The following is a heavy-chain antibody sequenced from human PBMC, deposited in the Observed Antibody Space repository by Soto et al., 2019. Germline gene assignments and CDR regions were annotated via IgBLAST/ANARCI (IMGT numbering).Heavy chain of an antibody. Sequence: LSLTCTVSGASISGFYWSWIRKSDGKGLEWIGRIYATGTTDYNPSLKSRVMMSVDTSKKQFSLKLRSVTAADTAVYYCVRDGTKTLRDWFDPWGQGMSVTVFS. CDR2: IYATGTT. V-gene: IGHV4-4*07. CDR3: VRDGTKTLRDWFDP. CDR1: GASISGFY. J-gene: IGHJ5*02. D-gene: IGHD1-1*01.